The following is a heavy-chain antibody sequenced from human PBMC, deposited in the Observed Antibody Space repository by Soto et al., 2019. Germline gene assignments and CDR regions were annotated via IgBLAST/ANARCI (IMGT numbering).Heavy chain of an antibody. Sequence: QVQLVQSGAEVKKPGSSVKVSCKASGGTFSSYAISWVRQAPGQGLEWMGGIIPIFGTANYAQKFQGRVTITGDESTSTAYIELSSLRCEDTAVYYCARDRKSSCSGGSCYSYYYYYYGMDIWGQGTTVTVSS. CDR3: ARDRKSSCSGGSCYSYYYYYYGMDI. D-gene: IGHD2-15*01. CDR1: GGTFSSYA. V-gene: IGHV1-69*01. CDR2: IIPIFGTA. J-gene: IGHJ6*02.